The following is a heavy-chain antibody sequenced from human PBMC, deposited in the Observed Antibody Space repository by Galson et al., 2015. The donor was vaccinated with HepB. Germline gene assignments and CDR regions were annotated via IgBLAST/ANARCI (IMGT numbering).Heavy chain of an antibody. Sequence: SVKVSCKASGGTFSSYTISWVRQAPGQGLEWMGRIIPILGIANYAQKFQGRVTITADKSTSTAYMELSSLRSEDTAVYYCARDRTNSGYEYYFDYWGQGTLVTVSS. J-gene: IGHJ4*02. CDR2: IIPILGIA. V-gene: IGHV1-69*04. D-gene: IGHD5-12*01. CDR1: GGTFSSYT. CDR3: ARDRTNSGYEYYFDY.